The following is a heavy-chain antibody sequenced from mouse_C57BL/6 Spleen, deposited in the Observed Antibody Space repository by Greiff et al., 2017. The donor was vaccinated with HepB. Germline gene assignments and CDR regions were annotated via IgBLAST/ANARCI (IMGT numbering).Heavy chain of an antibody. V-gene: IGHV1-82*01. CDR1: GYAFSSSW. Sequence: VQLQQSGPELVKPGASVKISCKASGYAFSSSWMNWVKQRPGKGLEWIGRIYPGDGDTNYNGKFKGKATLTADKSSSTAYMQLSSLTSEDSAVYFCARGGVNWDWFAYWGQGTLVTVSA. CDR2: IYPGDGDT. D-gene: IGHD4-1*01. J-gene: IGHJ3*01. CDR3: ARGGVNWDWFAY.